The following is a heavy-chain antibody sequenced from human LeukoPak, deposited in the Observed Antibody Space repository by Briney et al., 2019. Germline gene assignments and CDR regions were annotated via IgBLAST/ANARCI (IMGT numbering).Heavy chain of an antibody. CDR3: ARGVSMYSSSWYPYYYYYYMDV. CDR2: INHSGST. V-gene: IGHV4-34*01. Sequence: PSETLSLTCAVYGGSFSGYYWSWIRQPPGKGLEWIGEINHSGSTNYNPSLKSRVTISVDTSKNQFSLKLSSVTAADTAVYYCARGVSMYSSSWYPYYYYYYMDVWGKGTTVTVSS. J-gene: IGHJ6*03. D-gene: IGHD6-13*01. CDR1: GGSFSGYY.